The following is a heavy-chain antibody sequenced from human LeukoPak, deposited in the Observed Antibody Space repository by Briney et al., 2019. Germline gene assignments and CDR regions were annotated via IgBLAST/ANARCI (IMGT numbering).Heavy chain of an antibody. CDR2: IIPIFGTA. J-gene: IGHJ6*02. CDR3: ARGPTSYGSGRDRYGMDV. CDR1: GGTFSSYA. D-gene: IGHD3-10*01. V-gene: IGHV1-69*13. Sequence: GASVKVSCKASGGTFSSYAISWVRQAPGQGLEWMGGIIPIFGTANYAQKFQGRVTITADESTSTAYMELSSLRSEDTAVYYCARGPTSYGSGRDRYGMDVWGQGTTVTVSS.